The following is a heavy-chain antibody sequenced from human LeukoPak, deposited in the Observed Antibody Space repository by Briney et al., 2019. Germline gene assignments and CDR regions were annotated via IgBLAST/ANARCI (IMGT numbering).Heavy chain of an antibody. Sequence: SETLSLTCAVYGGSFSGYYWSWIRQPPGKGLEWIGEINHSGSTNYNPSLKSRVTISVDTSKNQFSLTLSSVTAADTAVYYCARKEQWLPHDAFDIWGQGTMVTVSS. J-gene: IGHJ3*02. CDR3: ARKEQWLPHDAFDI. CDR1: GGSFSGYY. V-gene: IGHV4-34*01. D-gene: IGHD6-19*01. CDR2: INHSGST.